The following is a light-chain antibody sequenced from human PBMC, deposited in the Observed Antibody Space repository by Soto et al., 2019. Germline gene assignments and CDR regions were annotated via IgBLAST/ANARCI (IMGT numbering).Light chain of an antibody. CDR1: SSDIGDYDY. J-gene: IGLJ2*01. CDR3: SSYAASSNLL. Sequence: QSVLTQPPSASGSPGQSVTISCSGTSSDIGDYDYVFWYQQYSGKAPKLIIFAVTKRPSGVPDRFSGSKSGNTASLTVSGLQTEDEAYYYCSSYAASSNLLFGGGTKLTVL. CDR2: AVT. V-gene: IGLV2-8*01.